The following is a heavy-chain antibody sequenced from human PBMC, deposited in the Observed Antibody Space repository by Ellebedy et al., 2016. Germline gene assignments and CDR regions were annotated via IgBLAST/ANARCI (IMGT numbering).Heavy chain of an antibody. Sequence: ASVKVSCKASGYTFTSYYMHWVRQAPGQGLEWMGIINPSGGSTSYAQKLQGRVTMTRDTSTSTVYMELSSLRSEDTAVYYCAGPRYSSGLTEGMDVWGQGTTVTVSS. CDR2: INPSGGST. V-gene: IGHV1-46*04. CDR3: AGPRYSSGLTEGMDV. J-gene: IGHJ6*02. CDR1: GYTFTSYY. D-gene: IGHD6-19*01.